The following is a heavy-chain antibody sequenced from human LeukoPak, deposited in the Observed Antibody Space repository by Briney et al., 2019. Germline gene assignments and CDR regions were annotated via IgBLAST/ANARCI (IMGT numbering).Heavy chain of an antibody. CDR2: IYHTGST. CDR1: GGSISGYY. CDR3: ARSYGDYITGAYAFDV. D-gene: IGHD4-17*01. Sequence: SETLSLTCNVSGGSISGYYWSWIRQPPGKGLEWIGFIYHTGSTKYNPSLKSRVTISVDTSTNHFSLRLSSVTAADTAVYYCARSYGDYITGAYAFDVWGQGTMVTVSS. V-gene: IGHV4-59*08. J-gene: IGHJ3*01.